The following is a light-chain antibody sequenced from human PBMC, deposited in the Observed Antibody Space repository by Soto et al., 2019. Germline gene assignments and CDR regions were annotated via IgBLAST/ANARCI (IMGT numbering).Light chain of an antibody. CDR1: SSDVGGYNY. Sequence: QSVLTQPPSASGSPGQSVTISCTGSSSDVGGYNYVSWDQQHPGKAPKLMIYEVTKRPSGVPDRFSGSKSGNTASLTVSGLQAEDEADYYCSSYACSDNLIFGGGTKLTVL. CDR2: EVT. J-gene: IGLJ2*01. V-gene: IGLV2-8*01. CDR3: SSYACSDNLI.